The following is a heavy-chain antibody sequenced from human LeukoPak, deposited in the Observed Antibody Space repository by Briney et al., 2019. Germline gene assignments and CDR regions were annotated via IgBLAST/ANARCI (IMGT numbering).Heavy chain of an antibody. V-gene: IGHV3-9*01. D-gene: IGHD4-11*01. J-gene: IGHJ4*02. CDR2: ISWNSGSI. Sequence: GGSLRLSCAASGFTFDDYAMHWVRQAPGKGLEWVPGISWNSGSIGYADSVKGRFTISRDNAKNSLYLQMNSLRAEDTALYYCAKDVYSNYGQEGYFDYWGQGTLVTVSS. CDR3: AKDVYSNYGQEGYFDY. CDR1: GFTFDDYA.